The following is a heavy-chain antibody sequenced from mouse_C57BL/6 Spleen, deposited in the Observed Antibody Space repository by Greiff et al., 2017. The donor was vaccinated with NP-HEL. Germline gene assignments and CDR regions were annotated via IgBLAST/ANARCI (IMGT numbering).Heavy chain of an antibody. V-gene: IGHV1-69*01. J-gene: IGHJ4*01. D-gene: IGHD1-1*01. CDR3: ARLEYYGSSPYYYAMDH. CDR2: IDPSDSYT. Sequence: QVQLQQPGAELVMPGASVKLSCKASGYTFTSYWMHWVKQRPGQGLEWIGEIDPSDSYTNYNQKFKGKSTLTVDKSSSTAYMQLSSLTSEDSAVYYCARLEYYGSSPYYYAMDHWGQGTSVTVSS. CDR1: GYTFTSYW.